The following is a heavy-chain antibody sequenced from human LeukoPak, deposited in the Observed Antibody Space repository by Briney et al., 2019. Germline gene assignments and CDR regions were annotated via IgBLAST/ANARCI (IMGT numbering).Heavy chain of an antibody. CDR3: ARLLTGTTGGTYYCMDV. CDR1: GYSFTSYW. Sequence: GESLKISCKGSGYSFTSYWIGWVRQMPGKGLEWMGIIYPGDSDTRYSPSFQGQVTISADKSISTAYLQWSSLKASDTAMYYCARLLTGTTGGTYYCMDVWGKGTTVTVSS. V-gene: IGHV5-51*01. J-gene: IGHJ6*03. D-gene: IGHD1-7*01. CDR2: IYPGDSDT.